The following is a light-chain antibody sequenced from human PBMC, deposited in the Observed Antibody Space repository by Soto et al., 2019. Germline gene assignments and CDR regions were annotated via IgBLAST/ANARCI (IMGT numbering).Light chain of an antibody. CDR2: GAS. CDR3: QQYNKWPLFT. CDR1: QSVSSN. Sequence: ETVMTQSPGTLSVSPGERATLSCRASQSVSSNLAWYQQRPGQAPRLLIYGASTRATGIPARFSGSGSGTEFTLTISSLQSEDFAVSYCQQYNKWPLFTFGPGTRVDIK. V-gene: IGKV3-15*01. J-gene: IGKJ3*01.